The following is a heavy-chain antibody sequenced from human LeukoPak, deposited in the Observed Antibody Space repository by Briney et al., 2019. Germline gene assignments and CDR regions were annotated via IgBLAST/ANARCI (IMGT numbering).Heavy chain of an antibody. CDR1: GCTFSSCG. Sequence: GRYLRISCAACGCTFSSCGMHRDRQAPGKGLEWVAVISYDGGNKYYADSVKGRFTISRDNSKNTLYLQMNSLRAEDTAVYYCAKVLAVVGRWGWGQGTLVTVSS. CDR2: ISYDGGNK. D-gene: IGHD6-19*01. CDR3: AKVLAVVGRWG. V-gene: IGHV3-30*18. J-gene: IGHJ4*02.